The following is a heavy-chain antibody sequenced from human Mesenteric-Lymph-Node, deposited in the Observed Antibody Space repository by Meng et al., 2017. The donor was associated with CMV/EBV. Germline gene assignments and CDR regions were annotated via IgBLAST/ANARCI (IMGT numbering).Heavy chain of an antibody. CDR3: AKDFLGRTNQYFFGMDV. CDR1: GFTASSNY. Sequence: GGSLRLSCAASGFTASSNYMSWVRQAPGKGLEWVAFIRYDGSSKYYADSMKGRFTISRDNSKNTLYLEMNSLRPEDTALYYCAKDFLGRTNQYFFGMDVWGHGTTVTVSS. CDR2: IRYDGSSK. J-gene: IGHJ6*02. V-gene: IGHV3-30*02. D-gene: IGHD1-14*01.